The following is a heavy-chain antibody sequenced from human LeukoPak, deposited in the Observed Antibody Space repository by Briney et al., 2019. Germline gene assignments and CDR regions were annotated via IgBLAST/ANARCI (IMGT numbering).Heavy chain of an antibody. CDR2: IYSGGST. D-gene: IGHD3-10*01. V-gene: IGHV3-66*01. Sequence: GGSLRLSCAASGFTVSSNYMSWVRQAPGKGLEWVSVIYSGGSTYYADSVKGRFTISRDNSKNTLYLQMNSLRAEDTAVYYCGRRYYYGSGSRYYYYMDVWGKGTTVTISS. CDR3: GRRYYYGSGSRYYYYMDV. CDR1: GFTVSSNY. J-gene: IGHJ6*03.